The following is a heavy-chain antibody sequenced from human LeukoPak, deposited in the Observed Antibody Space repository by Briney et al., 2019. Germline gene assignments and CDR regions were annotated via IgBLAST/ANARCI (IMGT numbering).Heavy chain of an antibody. J-gene: IGHJ3*02. CDR2: ISSDGNNK. CDR1: GFTFNTYG. V-gene: IGHV3-30*18. Sequence: GGSLRLSCVASGFTFNTYGMHWVRQAPGKGLEWVAGISSDGNNKDHSDSVKGRFTISRDNSKNTLYLQMNSLRAEDTAVYYCAKDRRGYSYGPDDAFDIWGQGTMVTVSS. D-gene: IGHD5-18*01. CDR3: AKDRRGYSYGPDDAFDI.